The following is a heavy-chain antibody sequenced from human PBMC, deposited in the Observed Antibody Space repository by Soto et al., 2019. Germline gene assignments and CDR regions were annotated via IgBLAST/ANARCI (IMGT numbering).Heavy chain of an antibody. J-gene: IGHJ4*02. V-gene: IGHV1-18*01. CDR1: GYSFPKFG. D-gene: IGHD2-8*01. CDR3: AREPYGYCTNVLCYLDH. Sequence: QVQLVQSGAEVKKPGASVKVSCKASGYSFPKFGINWVRQAPGQGLEWMGWINDYNGNTNYAQKFQGRVTLTTHTSTSTAYMELRSLRSDDTAVYYCAREPYGYCTNVLCYLDHWGQGTLVTGAS. CDR2: INDYNGNT.